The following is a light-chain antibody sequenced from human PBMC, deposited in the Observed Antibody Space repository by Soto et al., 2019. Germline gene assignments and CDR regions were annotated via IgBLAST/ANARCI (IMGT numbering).Light chain of an antibody. CDR2: EVS. V-gene: IGLV2-8*01. Sequence: QSALTQPPSASGSPGQSVTISCTGTSSDVGAYKYVSWYQQYPGKAPKLMIYEVSKRPSGVPDRFSGYKSGNTASLTVSGLQAEDEADYYGTSYVGSNIWVFGGGTKVTVL. CDR1: SSDVGAYKY. CDR3: TSYVGSNIWV. J-gene: IGLJ3*02.